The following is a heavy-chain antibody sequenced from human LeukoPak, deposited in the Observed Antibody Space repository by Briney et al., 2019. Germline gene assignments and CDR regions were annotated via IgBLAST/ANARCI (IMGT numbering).Heavy chain of an antibody. CDR2: ISSSSSYI. J-gene: IGHJ4*02. V-gene: IGHV3-21*01. D-gene: IGHD6-6*01. CDR3: ARDQVAARPDTFHY. CDR1: GFTFSSYS. Sequence: KPGGSLRLSCAASGFTFSSYSMNWVRQAPGKGLEWVSSISSSSSYIYYADSVKGRFTISRDNAKNSPYLQMNSLRAEDTAVYYCARDQVAARPDTFHYWGQGTLVTVSS.